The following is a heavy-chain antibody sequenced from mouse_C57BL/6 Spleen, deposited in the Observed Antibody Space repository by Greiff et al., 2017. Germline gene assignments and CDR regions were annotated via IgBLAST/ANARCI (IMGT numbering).Heavy chain of an antibody. V-gene: IGHV1-18*01. D-gene: IGHD2-1*01. J-gene: IGHJ1*03. Sequence: VQLQQSGPELVKPGASVKIPCKASGYTFTDYNMDWVKQSHGKSLEWIGDINPNNGGTIYNQKFKGKATLTVDKSSSTAYMELRSLTSEDTAVYYCARGGPRGNPYWYFDVWGTGTTVTVSS. CDR2: INPNNGGT. CDR1: GYTFTDYN. CDR3: ARGGPRGNPYWYFDV.